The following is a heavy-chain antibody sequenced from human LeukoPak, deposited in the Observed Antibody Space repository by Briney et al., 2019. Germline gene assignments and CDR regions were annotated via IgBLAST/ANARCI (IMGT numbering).Heavy chain of an antibody. CDR2: IYSGGST. CDR1: GFTVSSNY. Sequence: GGSLRLSCAASGFTVSSNYMSWVRQAPGKGLEWVSVIYSGGSTYYADSVKGRFTISRDNSKNTLYLQMNSLRAEDTAVYYCARDNYGDYGMDVWGNGTTVTVSS. V-gene: IGHV3-53*01. J-gene: IGHJ6*04. CDR3: ARDNYGDYGMDV. D-gene: IGHD4-17*01.